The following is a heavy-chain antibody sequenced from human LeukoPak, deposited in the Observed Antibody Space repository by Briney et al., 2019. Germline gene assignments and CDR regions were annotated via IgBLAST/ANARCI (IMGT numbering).Heavy chain of an antibody. V-gene: IGHV3-7*01. CDR3: ARFQA. J-gene: IGHJ3*01. CDR1: GFTFSSYS. Sequence: GGSLRLSCAASGFTFSSYSMRWVRQAPGKGLEWVASIKEDGSETYYVDSVKGRFTISRDNAKNSLYLQMNSLRAEDTAVYYCARFQAWGQGTMVTVSS. CDR2: IKEDGSET.